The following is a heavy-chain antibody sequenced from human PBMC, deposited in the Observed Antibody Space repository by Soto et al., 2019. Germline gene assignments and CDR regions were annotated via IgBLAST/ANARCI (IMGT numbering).Heavy chain of an antibody. Sequence: SETLSLTCTVSGGSISSSSYYWGWIRQPPGKGLEWIGSIYYSGSTYYNPSLKSRVTISVDTSKNQFSLKLSPVTAADTAVYYCARVCVAAARDYYYYGMDVWGQGTTVTVSS. J-gene: IGHJ6*02. CDR2: IYYSGST. D-gene: IGHD6-13*01. CDR1: GGSISSSSYY. V-gene: IGHV4-39*01. CDR3: ARVCVAAARDYYYYGMDV.